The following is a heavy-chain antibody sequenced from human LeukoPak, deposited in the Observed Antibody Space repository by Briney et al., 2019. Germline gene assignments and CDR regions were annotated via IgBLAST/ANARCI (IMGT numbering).Heavy chain of an antibody. V-gene: IGHV4-59*01. CDR1: GGSISSYY. CDR3: ARGGAGSASYYNSDY. J-gene: IGHJ4*02. Sequence: SETLSLTCTVSGGSISSYYWSWIRQPPGKGLEWIGFIFYSGSTNYNPSLKSRVTISIDTSKNQFSLQLSSVTAADTAVYYCARGGAGSASYYNSDYWGRGTLVTVSS. D-gene: IGHD3-10*01. CDR2: IFYSGST.